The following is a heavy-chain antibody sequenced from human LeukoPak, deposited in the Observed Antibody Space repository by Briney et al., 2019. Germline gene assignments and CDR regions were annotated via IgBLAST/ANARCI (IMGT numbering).Heavy chain of an antibody. Sequence: PGGSLRLSCAASGFTFNNYDIHWVRQAPGKGLEWVALIRSDGTEKYYADSMKGRFTISRDNYKNKLFLQMNSLRAEDTAVYYCAKVSMVRGVSHFDYWGQGTLVTVSS. CDR3: AKVSMVRGVSHFDY. J-gene: IGHJ4*02. V-gene: IGHV3-30*02. CDR2: IRSDGTEK. CDR1: GFTFNNYD. D-gene: IGHD3-10*01.